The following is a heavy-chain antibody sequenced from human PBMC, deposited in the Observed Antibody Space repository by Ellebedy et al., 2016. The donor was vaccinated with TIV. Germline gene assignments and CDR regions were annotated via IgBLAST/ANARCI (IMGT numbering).Heavy chain of an antibody. V-gene: IGHV4-39*01. D-gene: IGHD2-15*01. CDR3: ARMGSGGDIFDAFDI. CDR1: GGSISSSSYY. Sequence: MPSETLSLTCTVSGGSISSSSYYWGWIRQPPGKGLEWIGSIHYSGSTYYNPSLKSRVTKSVDTSKNQFSLKLSSVTAADTAVYYCARMGSGGDIFDAFDIWGQGTMVTVSS. J-gene: IGHJ3*02. CDR2: IHYSGST.